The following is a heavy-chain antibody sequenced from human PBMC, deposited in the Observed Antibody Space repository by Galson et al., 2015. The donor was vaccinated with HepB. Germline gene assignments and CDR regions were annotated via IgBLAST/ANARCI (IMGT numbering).Heavy chain of an antibody. V-gene: IGHV5-51*03. Sequence: QSGAEVKKPGESLTISCKGSGYSFTSYWIGWVRQMPGKGLEWMGIIYPGDSDTRYSPSFQGQVTISADKSISTAYLQWSSLKASDTAMYYCARLFATITSNYYDSSGYYYADYWGQGTLVTVSS. D-gene: IGHD3-22*01. CDR2: IYPGDSDT. CDR1: GYSFTSYW. CDR3: ARLFATITSNYYDSSGYYYADY. J-gene: IGHJ4*02.